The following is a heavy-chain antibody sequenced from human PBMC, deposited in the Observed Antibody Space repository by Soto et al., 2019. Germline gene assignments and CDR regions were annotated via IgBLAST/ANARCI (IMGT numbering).Heavy chain of an antibody. D-gene: IGHD3-3*01. Sequence: GALRLSCAASGFTFSSYGMHRVRQAPGKGLEWVAVIWYDGSNKYYADSVKGRFTISRDNSKNTLYLQMNSLRAEDTAVYYCATDLNWSGTWGRGTMVTVSS. CDR3: ATDLNWSGT. J-gene: IGHJ3*01. CDR2: IWYDGSNK. V-gene: IGHV3-33*01. CDR1: GFTFSSYG.